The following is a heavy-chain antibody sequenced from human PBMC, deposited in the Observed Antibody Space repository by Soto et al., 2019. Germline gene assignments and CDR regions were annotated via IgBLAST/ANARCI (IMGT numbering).Heavy chain of an antibody. Sequence: QVQLVQSGAEVKKPGSSVKVSCKASGGTFSSYAISWVRQAPGQGLEWMGGIIPIFGTANYAQKCQGRVTMTADESTSTAYMELSRLRSEDTAVYYGAREEQTTVTLGNWFDPWGQGTLVTVSS. D-gene: IGHD4-17*01. CDR3: AREEQTTVTLGNWFDP. V-gene: IGHV1-69*01. CDR1: GGTFSSYA. J-gene: IGHJ5*02. CDR2: IIPIFGTA.